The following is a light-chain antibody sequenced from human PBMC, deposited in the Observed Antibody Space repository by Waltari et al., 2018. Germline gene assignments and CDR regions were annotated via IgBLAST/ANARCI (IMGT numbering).Light chain of an antibody. CDR3: QQYNNWPPYT. V-gene: IGKV3-15*01. Sequence: EIVMTQSPATLSVSPGARATPSCRASHSVSSNLAWYQQKPGQPLRLLIFDASRRATGIPARFSGSGSGTEFTLTISSLQSEDFAVYYCQQYNNWPPYTFGQGTKLEIK. CDR2: DAS. CDR1: HSVSSN. J-gene: IGKJ2*01.